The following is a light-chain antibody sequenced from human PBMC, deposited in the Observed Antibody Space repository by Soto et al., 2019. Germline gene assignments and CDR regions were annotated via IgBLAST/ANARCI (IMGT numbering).Light chain of an antibody. CDR2: DAS. V-gene: IGKV1-5*01. CDR3: QQYNSYSPWT. CDR1: KSIINW. J-gene: IGKJ1*01. Sequence: DIQMTQSPSTLSPFKEDRVTITCRASKSIINWLAWLKRKPGKAPKVLIFDASNLGSGFPSRFSGSGSGTEFTLTISSLQPGDFGNYYCQQYNSYSPWTFGQGTKVEIK.